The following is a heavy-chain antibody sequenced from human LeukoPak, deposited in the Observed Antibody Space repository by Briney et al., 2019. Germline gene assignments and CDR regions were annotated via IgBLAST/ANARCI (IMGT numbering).Heavy chain of an antibody. Sequence: GGSLRLSCTASGFTFGDYAINWVRQAPGKGLEWVGFISSKSYGGTTEYAASVKGRFTISRDDSKSIAYLQMNSLKTEDTAVYYCAGGRTGGLNWFDPWGQGTLVTASS. CDR1: GFTFGDYA. CDR3: AGGRTGGLNWFDP. D-gene: IGHD2-15*01. V-gene: IGHV3-49*04. CDR2: ISSKSYGGTT. J-gene: IGHJ5*02.